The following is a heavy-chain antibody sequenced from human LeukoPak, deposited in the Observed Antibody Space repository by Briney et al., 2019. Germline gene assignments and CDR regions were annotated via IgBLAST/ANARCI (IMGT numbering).Heavy chain of an antibody. V-gene: IGHV3-21*01. CDR3: AKDKRGYYDSSGYCFDY. CDR1: GFTLSSYS. Sequence: PGGSLRLSCAASGFTLSSYSMNWVRQAPGKGLEWVSSISSSSSYIYYADSVKGRFTISRDNAKNSLYLQMNSLRAEDTAVYYCAKDKRGYYDSSGYCFDYWGQGTLVTVSS. J-gene: IGHJ4*02. CDR2: ISSSSSYI. D-gene: IGHD3-22*01.